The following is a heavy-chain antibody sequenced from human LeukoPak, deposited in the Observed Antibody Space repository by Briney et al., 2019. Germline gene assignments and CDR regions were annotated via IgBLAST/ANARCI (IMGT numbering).Heavy chain of an antibody. CDR2: ISSSSSYI. V-gene: IGHV3-21*05. Sequence: GGSLRLSCAASGFTFSSYSMNWVRQAPGKGLEWVSYISSSSSYIYYADSVKGRFTISRDNAKNSLYLQMNSLRAEDTAVYYCATYYYDSSGYSYYYGMDVWGQGTTVTVSS. J-gene: IGHJ6*02. D-gene: IGHD3-22*01. CDR3: ATYYYDSSGYSYYYGMDV. CDR1: GFTFSSYS.